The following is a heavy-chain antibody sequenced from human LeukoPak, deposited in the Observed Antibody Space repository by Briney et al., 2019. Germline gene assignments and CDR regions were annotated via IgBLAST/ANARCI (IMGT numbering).Heavy chain of an antibody. D-gene: IGHD3-22*01. CDR3: ARASASRTNSNSYYFETSKKNAVEI. Sequence: GASVKVSCKPSGYTFNNYGITWVRQAPGQGLEWMGWISAYNGDRNYAQKLQDRVTMTTDTSTKTAYMELRSLSSDDTAVYFCARASASRTNSNSYYFETSKKNAVEIWGQGTMVTVSS. CDR2: ISAYNGDR. V-gene: IGHV1-18*01. J-gene: IGHJ3*02. CDR1: GYTFNNYG.